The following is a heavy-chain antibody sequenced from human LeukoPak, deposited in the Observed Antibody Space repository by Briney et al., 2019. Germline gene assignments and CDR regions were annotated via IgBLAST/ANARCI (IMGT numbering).Heavy chain of an antibody. CDR3: ARGPVVAATMYYYYYGMDV. Sequence: ASVKVSCKASGYTFTSYGISWVRQAPGQGLEWMGWISAYNGNTNYAQKLPGRVTMTTDTSTSTAYMELRSLRSDDTAVYYCARGPVVAATMYYYYYGMDVWGKGTTVTVSS. CDR1: GYTFTSYG. D-gene: IGHD2-15*01. V-gene: IGHV1-18*04. CDR2: ISAYNGNT. J-gene: IGHJ6*04.